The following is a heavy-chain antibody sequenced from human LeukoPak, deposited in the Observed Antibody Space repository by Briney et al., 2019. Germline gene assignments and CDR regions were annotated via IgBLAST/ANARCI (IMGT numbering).Heavy chain of an antibody. J-gene: IGHJ4*02. Sequence: GGSLRLSCAATGFRFSSYDMHWVRQAPGKGLEWVAAISAEGDIQIYLDSVMGRFTISRDNSKSTLYLQMEDTGFYYCTRDMIRGVPDYIDYWGQGTLVTVSS. CDR3: RGVPDYIDY. V-gene: IGHV3-30-3*01. D-gene: IGHD3-10*01. CDR2: ISAEGDIQ. CDR1: GFRFSSYD.